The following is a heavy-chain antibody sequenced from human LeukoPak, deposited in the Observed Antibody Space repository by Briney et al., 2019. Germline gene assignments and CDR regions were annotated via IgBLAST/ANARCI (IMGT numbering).Heavy chain of an antibody. CDR3: ARDTRQQWAFDY. V-gene: IGHV4-59*12. J-gene: IGHJ4*02. D-gene: IGHD6-19*01. Sequence: PSETLSLTCTVSGGSISSYDWSWIRQPPGRGLEWIAYISHSGNTNYNPSLKSRVTISADTSKNQFSLKLSSVTAADTAVYYCARDTRQQWAFDYWGQGTLVTVSS. CDR1: GGSISSYD. CDR2: ISHSGNT.